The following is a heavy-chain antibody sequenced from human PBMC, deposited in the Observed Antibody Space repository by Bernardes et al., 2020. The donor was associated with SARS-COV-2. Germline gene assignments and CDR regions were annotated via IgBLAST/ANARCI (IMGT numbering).Heavy chain of an antibody. CDR2: MNPNSGNT. Sequence: ASLKVSCKASGYTFTSYDINWVRQATGQGLEWMGWMNPNSGNTGYAQKFQGRVTMTRNTSISTAYMELSSLRSEDTAVYYCARSGGSSGYLEWYYYYGMDVWGQGTTVTVSS. CDR3: ARSGGSSGYLEWYYYYGMDV. V-gene: IGHV1-8*01. CDR1: GYTFTSYD. J-gene: IGHJ6*02. D-gene: IGHD3-22*01.